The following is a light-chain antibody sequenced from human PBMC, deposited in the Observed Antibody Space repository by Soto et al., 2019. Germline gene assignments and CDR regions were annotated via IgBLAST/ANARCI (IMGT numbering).Light chain of an antibody. CDR2: DAS. CDR3: QQRSNWPPDT. J-gene: IGKJ2*01. Sequence: EIVLTQSPATLSLSPGETATLSCRASQSVSRYLAWYQQKPGQAPRLLIYDASNRATGIPARFSGSGFGTAFTLTIRSLEPEDFAVYFCQQRSNWPPDTFGQGTKLEVK. CDR1: QSVSRY. V-gene: IGKV3-11*01.